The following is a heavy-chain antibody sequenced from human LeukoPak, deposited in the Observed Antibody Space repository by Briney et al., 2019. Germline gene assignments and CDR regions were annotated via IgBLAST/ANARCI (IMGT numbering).Heavy chain of an antibody. D-gene: IGHD3-10*01. Sequence: SETLSLTCTVSGGSISPLYWGWIRQPPGKGLEFIGYIYYSGSTNFNPSLKSRVTLSVETSKSHISLKLTSVTAADTAVYYCARGGVAAKYYFDFWGQGTLVTVSS. V-gene: IGHV4-59*11. CDR2: IYYSGST. J-gene: IGHJ4*02. CDR1: GGSISPLY. CDR3: ARGGVAAKYYFDF.